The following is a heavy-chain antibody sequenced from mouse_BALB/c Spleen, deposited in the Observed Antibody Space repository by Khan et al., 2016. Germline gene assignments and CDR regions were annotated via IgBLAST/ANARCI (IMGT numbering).Heavy chain of an antibody. CDR3: ARRTSYYDYDY. Sequence: QVQLQQSGAELARPGASVKLSCTASGYTFTSYWMQWVKQRPGQGLEWIGAIYPGGGDTNYTQKFKGKVTFTADKSTSTAYVQLSSMASEDSAVVYCARRTSYYDYDYWGQGTTLTVSS. V-gene: IGHV1-87*01. D-gene: IGHD2-4*01. CDR2: IYPGGGDT. CDR1: GYTFTSYW. J-gene: IGHJ2*01.